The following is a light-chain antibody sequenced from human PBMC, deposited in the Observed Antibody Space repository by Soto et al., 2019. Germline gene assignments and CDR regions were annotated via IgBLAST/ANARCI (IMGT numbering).Light chain of an antibody. V-gene: IGLV2-8*01. CDR2: GVT. CDR1: SNDIGGFKY. J-gene: IGLJ1*01. Sequence: QYALTQPPSASGSPGQSVTISCSGTSNDIGGFKYVSWYQQHPGKAPKLMIYGVTERPSGVPDRFSGSKSGNTASLTVSGLQADDEADYYCSSYAGNNISLVFGTGTKLTVL. CDR3: SSYAGNNISLV.